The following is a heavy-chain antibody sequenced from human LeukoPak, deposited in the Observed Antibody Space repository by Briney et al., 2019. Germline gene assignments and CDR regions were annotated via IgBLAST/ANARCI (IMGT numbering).Heavy chain of an antibody. Sequence: SVKVSCTTSGGTFSTSAITWVRQAPGQGLEWMGRIIPVLNITTYAQRFQGRVTITADTSTSTVYMELSSLRSEETAVYYCARDQGLTAPPPYGLDVWGQGTTVIVSS. D-gene: IGHD5-18*01. V-gene: IGHV1-69*04. CDR3: ARDQGLTAPPPYGLDV. CDR1: GGTFSTSA. J-gene: IGHJ6*02. CDR2: IIPVLNIT.